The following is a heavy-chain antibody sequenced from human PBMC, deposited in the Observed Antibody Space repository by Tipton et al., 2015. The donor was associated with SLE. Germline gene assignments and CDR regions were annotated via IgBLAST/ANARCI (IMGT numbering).Heavy chain of an antibody. J-gene: IGHJ4*02. Sequence: LRLSCAVYGGSFSGYYWNWIRQPPGKGLEWIGGINDSGSTNYNPSLKSRVTISVDTSQNQFSLKLSSVTAADTAVYYCARGWDYLDQAGIDYWGQGTLVTVSS. D-gene: IGHD1-7*01. CDR1: GGSFSGYY. CDR3: ARGWDYLDQAGIDY. CDR2: INDSGST. V-gene: IGHV4-34*01.